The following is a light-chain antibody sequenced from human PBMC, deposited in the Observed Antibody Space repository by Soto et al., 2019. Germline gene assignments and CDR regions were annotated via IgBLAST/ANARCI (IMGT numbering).Light chain of an antibody. CDR1: PSVSGSN. V-gene: IGKV3-20*01. CDR3: QQYCSSPWT. CDR2: GAS. J-gene: IGKJ1*01. Sequence: EIVLTQSPGTLSLSPGERATLSCRASPSVSGSNLAWYQQKPGQAPRLVIYGASTRATGIPDRFSGSGSGTDFTLTISRLEPEDFAVYYCQQYCSSPWTFGQGTKVDIK.